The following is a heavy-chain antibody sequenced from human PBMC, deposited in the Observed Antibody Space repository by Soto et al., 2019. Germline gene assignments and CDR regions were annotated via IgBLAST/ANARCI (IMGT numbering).Heavy chain of an antibody. CDR2: INHSGST. D-gene: IGHD3-3*01. Sequence: SETLSLTCSVYGGSFSDYYWSWIRQPPGKGLEWIGEINHSGSTNYNPSLKSRVTISVHTSKNQFSLKLSSVTAPDTAVYYCARARKGSGSDYYYHYGMDVWGKGTTVTVSS. J-gene: IGHJ6*04. CDR1: GGSFSDYY. CDR3: ARARKGSGSDYYYHYGMDV. V-gene: IGHV4-34*01.